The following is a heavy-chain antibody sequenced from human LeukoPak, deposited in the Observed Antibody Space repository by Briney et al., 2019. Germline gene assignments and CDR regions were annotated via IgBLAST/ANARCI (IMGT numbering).Heavy chain of an antibody. V-gene: IGHV1-2*02. J-gene: IGHJ4*02. CDR2: INPNSGGT. CDR3: ARAISTTMIVVVGIDY. D-gene: IGHD3-22*01. CDR1: GYTFTGYY. Sequence: ASVKVSCKASGYTFTGYYMRWVRQAPGQGLEWMGWINPNSGGTNYAQKFQGRVTMTRDTSISAAYMELSRLRSDDTAVYYCARAISTTMIVVVGIDYWGQGTLVTVSS.